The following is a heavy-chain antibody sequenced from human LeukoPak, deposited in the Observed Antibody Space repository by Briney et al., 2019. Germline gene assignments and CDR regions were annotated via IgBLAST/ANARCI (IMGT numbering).Heavy chain of an antibody. J-gene: IGHJ6*02. CDR1: GYTFTSYG. CDR3: ARADYDILTGYYNYYYGMDV. CDR2: ISAYNGNT. Sequence: ASVKVSCKASGYTFTSYGISWVRQAPGQGLEWMALISAYNGNTNYAQKLQGRVTMTTDTSTSTAYMELRSLRSDDTAVYYCARADYDILTGYYNYYYGMDVWGQGTTVTVSS. D-gene: IGHD3-9*01. V-gene: IGHV1-18*01.